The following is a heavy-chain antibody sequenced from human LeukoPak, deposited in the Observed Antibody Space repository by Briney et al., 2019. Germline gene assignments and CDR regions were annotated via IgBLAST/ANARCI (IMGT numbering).Heavy chain of an antibody. CDR3: IRSGRFGELFFDY. D-gene: IGHD3-10*01. V-gene: IGHV3-30*02. CDR2: IRYDGSNK. CDR1: GFTFSSYG. J-gene: IGHJ4*02. Sequence: PGGSLRLSCAASGFTFSSYGMHWVRQAPSKGLEWVAFIRYDGSNKYYADSVKGRFTISRDNSKNTLYLQMNSLRAEDTAVYYCIRSGRFGELFFDYWGQGTLVTVSS.